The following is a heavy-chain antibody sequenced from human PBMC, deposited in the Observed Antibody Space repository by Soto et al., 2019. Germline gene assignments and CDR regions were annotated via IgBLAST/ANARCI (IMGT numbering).Heavy chain of an antibody. CDR1: GFTFSSYA. Sequence: PGGSLRLSXAASGFTFSSYAMHWVRQAPGKGLEWVAVISYDGSNKYYADSVKGRFTISRDNSKNTLYLQMNSLRAEDTAVYYCARNPINSTQYGTIFGVAFYYYYCMDVWGQGTTVTVSS. CDR3: ARNPINSTQYGTIFGVAFYYYYCMDV. V-gene: IGHV3-30-3*01. D-gene: IGHD3-3*01. CDR2: ISYDGSNK. J-gene: IGHJ6*02.